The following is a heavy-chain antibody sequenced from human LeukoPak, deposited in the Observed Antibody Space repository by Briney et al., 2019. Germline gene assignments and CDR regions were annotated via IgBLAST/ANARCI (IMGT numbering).Heavy chain of an antibody. CDR2: ISSSSSTI. D-gene: IGHD1-20*01. J-gene: IGHJ4*02. CDR1: GFTFSSYS. CDR3: ASMWGNWDY. V-gene: IGHV3-48*04. Sequence: GGSLRLSCAASGFTFSSYSMKWVRQAPGKGLEWVSYISSSSSTIYYADSVKGRFTISRDNAKNSLYLQMNSLRAEDTAVYYCASMWGNWDYWGQGTLVTVSS.